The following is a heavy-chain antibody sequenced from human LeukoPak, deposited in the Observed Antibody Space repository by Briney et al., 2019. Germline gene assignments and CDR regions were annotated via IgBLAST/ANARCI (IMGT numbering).Heavy chain of an antibody. CDR2: IQPNGRNK. CDR3: AAPVIVGATDY. J-gene: IGHJ4*02. Sequence: PGGSLRLSCAASGFIFSSDDMHWVRQAPGKGLEWVAGIQPNGRNKYYVDSVKGRFAISRDNSKSTLYLQMNSLRAEDTAVYYCAAPVIVGATDYWGQGTLVTVSS. V-gene: IGHV3-33*05. D-gene: IGHD1-26*01. CDR1: GFIFSSDD.